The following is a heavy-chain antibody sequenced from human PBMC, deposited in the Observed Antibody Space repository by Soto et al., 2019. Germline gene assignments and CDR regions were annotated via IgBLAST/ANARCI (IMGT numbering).Heavy chain of an antibody. CDR1: GFTFGDYA. CDR2: IGSKAYGGTT. J-gene: IGHJ6*02. Sequence: GGSLRLSCTASGFTFGDYAMSWFRQAPGKGLEWVGFIGSKAYGGTTEYAASVKGRFTISRDDSKSIAYLQMNSLKTEDTAVYYCTRDRTRVYDIFFCYPLYYYYGMVFWGQGIMVTVFS. D-gene: IGHD3-9*01. V-gene: IGHV3-49*03. CDR3: TRDRTRVYDIFFCYPLYYYYGMVF.